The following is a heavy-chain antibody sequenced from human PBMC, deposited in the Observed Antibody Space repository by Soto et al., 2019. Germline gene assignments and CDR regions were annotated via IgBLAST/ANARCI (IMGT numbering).Heavy chain of an antibody. V-gene: IGHV1-18*01. D-gene: IGHD6-13*01. CDR1: GYTFTSYG. J-gene: IGHJ6*02. Sequence: ASVKVSCKASGYTFTSYGISWVRQAPGQGLEWMGWISAYNGNRNYAQKFQGRVTMTTDTSTSTAYMELRSLRSDDSALYYCATGRNSSPYFSAMDVWGQGTTVTVSS. CDR2: ISAYNGNR. CDR3: ATGRNSSPYFSAMDV.